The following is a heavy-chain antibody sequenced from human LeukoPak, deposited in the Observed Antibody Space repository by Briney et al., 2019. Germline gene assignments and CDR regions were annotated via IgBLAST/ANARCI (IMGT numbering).Heavy chain of an antibody. D-gene: IGHD5-12*01. CDR2: INHSGST. CDR3: ARGMSAAYDYNWFDS. J-gene: IGHJ5*01. V-gene: IGHV4-34*01. CDR1: GGSFSGYY. Sequence: SETLSLTCAVYGGSFSGYYWSWIRQPPGKGLEWIGEINHSGSTNYNPSLKSRVTISVDTSKNQFSLKLSSVTAADTALYFCARGMSAAYDYNWFDSWGQGTLVTVSS.